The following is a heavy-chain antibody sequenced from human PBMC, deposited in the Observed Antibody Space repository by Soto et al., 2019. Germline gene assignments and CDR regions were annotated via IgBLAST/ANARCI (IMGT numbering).Heavy chain of an antibody. CDR1: GFTFSSYA. D-gene: IGHD3-3*01. J-gene: IGHJ4*02. CDR2: ISYDGSNK. Sequence: GGSLRLSCAASGFTFSSYAMHWVRQAPGKGLEWVAVISYDGSNKYYADSVKGRFTISGDNSKNTLYLQMNSLRAEDTAVYYCARDKRDLRFLEWSYYFDYWGQGT. CDR3: ARDKRDLRFLEWSYYFDY. V-gene: IGHV3-30-3*01.